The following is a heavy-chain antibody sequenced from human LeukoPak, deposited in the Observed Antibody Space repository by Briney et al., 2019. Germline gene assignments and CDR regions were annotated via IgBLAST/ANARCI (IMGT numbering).Heavy chain of an antibody. CDR2: ISSSGSTI. V-gene: IGHV3-11*01. D-gene: IGHD5-18*01. J-gene: IGHJ3*02. CDR1: GFTFSDYY. CDR3: ARDGQFVDTAMVKAFDI. Sequence: PGGSLRLSCAASGFTFSDYYMSWIRQAPGKGLEWVSYISSSGSTIYYADSVKGRFTISRDNAKNSLYLQMNSLRAEDTAVYYCARDGQFVDTAMVKAFDIWGQGTMVTVSS.